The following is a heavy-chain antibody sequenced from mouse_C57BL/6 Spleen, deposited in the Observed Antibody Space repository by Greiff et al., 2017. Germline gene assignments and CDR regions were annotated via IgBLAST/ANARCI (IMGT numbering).Heavy chain of an antibody. CDR1: GFTFTDYY. CDR3: ARSYYYGSSYWYFDV. D-gene: IGHD1-1*01. J-gene: IGHJ1*03. CDR2: IRNKANGYTT. Sequence: VHVKQSGGGLVQPGGSLSLSCAASGFTFTDYYMSWVRQPPGKALEWLGFIRNKANGYTTEYSASVKGRFTISRDNSQSILYLQMNALRAEDSATYYCARSYYYGSSYWYFDVWGTGTTVTVSS. V-gene: IGHV7-3*01.